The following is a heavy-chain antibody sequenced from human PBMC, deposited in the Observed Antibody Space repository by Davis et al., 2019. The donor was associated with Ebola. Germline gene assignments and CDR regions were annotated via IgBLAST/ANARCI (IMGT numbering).Heavy chain of an antibody. V-gene: IGHV4-34*01. CDR2: INHSGST. Sequence: SETLSLTCAVYGGSFSGYYWSWIRQPPGKGLEWIGEINHSGSTNYNPSLKSRVTISVDTSKNQSSLKLSSVTAADTAVYYCARGLGYFDWGRYWGQGTMVTVSS. CDR3: ARGLGYFDWGRY. D-gene: IGHD3-9*01. J-gene: IGHJ3*01. CDR1: GGSFSGYY.